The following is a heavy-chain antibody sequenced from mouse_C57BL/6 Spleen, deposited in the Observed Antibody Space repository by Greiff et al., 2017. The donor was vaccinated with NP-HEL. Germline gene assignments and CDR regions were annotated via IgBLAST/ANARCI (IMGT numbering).Heavy chain of an antibody. CDR1: GFTFNTYA. D-gene: IGHD4-1*01. Sequence: EVQVVESGGGLVQPKGSLKLSCAASGFTFNTYAMHWVRQAPGKGLEWVARIRSKSSNYATYYADSVKDSFTISRDDSQSMLYLQMNKLKTEDTAMYYGVRESGTIGYIDVWGTGTTVTVSS. CDR2: IRSKSSNYAT. J-gene: IGHJ1*03. CDR3: VRESGTIGYIDV. V-gene: IGHV10-3*01.